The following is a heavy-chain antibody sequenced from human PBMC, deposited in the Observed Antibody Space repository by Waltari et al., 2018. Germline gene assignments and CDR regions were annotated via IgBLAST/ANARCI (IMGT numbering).Heavy chain of an antibody. Sequence: QVHLVQSGAEVTKPGSSMKVSCKASGGTFGSYSIDWVRQAAGQGLEWLGGIIPIFGTPQYAQKFQGRVTLTADASTTTAYLELSGLRSDDTAIYYCARRNLGFAFDVWGQGTLVIVSS. D-gene: IGHD1-26*01. V-gene: IGHV1-69*12. CDR2: IIPIFGTP. CDR1: GGTFGSYS. CDR3: ARRNLGFAFDV. J-gene: IGHJ3*01.